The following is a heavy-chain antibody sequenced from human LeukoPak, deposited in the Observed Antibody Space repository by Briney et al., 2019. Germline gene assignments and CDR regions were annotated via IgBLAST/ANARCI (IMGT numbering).Heavy chain of an antibody. CDR2: ISAYNGNT. J-gene: IGHJ6*02. CDR1: GYTFTSYG. V-gene: IGHV1-18*01. D-gene: IGHD3-10*01. Sequence: ASVKASCKASGYTFTSYGISWVRQAPGQGPEWMGWISAYNGNTNYAQKLQGRVTMTTDTSTSTAYMELRSLRSDDTTVYYCARNTYYYGSGGYLYYYGMDVWGQGTTVTVSS. CDR3: ARNTYYYGSGGYLYYYGMDV.